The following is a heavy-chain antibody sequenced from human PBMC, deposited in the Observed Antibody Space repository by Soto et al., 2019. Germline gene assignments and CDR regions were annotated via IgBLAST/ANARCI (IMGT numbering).Heavy chain of an antibody. J-gene: IGHJ4*02. CDR2: IYPGDSDT. CDR1: GYSFTSYW. CDR3: ARPRHYDFWSGPYYFDY. V-gene: IGHV5-51*01. Sequence: GESLKISCKGSGYSFTSYWIGWVRQMPGKGLEWMGIIYPGDSDTRYSPSFQGQVTISADKSISTAYLQWSILKASDTAMYYCARPRHYDFWSGPYYFDYWGQGTLVTVSS. D-gene: IGHD3-3*01.